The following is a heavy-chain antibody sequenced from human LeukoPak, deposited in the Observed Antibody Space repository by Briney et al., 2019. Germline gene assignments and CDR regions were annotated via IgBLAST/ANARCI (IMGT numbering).Heavy chain of an antibody. CDR2: INPNSGGT. CDR3: AREGLLVRGRYYMDV. CDR1: GYTFTSYY. Sequence: GASVKVSCKASGYTFTSYYMHWVRQAPGQGLEWMGWINPNSGGTNYAQKFQGRVTMTRDTSISTAYMELSRLRSDDTAVYYCAREGLLVRGRYYMDVWGKGTTVTVSS. D-gene: IGHD6-6*01. V-gene: IGHV1-2*02. J-gene: IGHJ6*03.